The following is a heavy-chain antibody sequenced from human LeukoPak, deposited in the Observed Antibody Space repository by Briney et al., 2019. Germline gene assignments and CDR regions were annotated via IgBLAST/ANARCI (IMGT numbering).Heavy chain of an antibody. CDR2: IYYSGST. Sequence: SETLSLTCTVSGGSISSYYWSWLRQPPGKGLEWIGYIYYSGSTNYNPSLKSRATISVDTSKNQFSLKLSSVTAADTAVYYCATTTIFGGPGGFDPWGQGTLVTVSS. D-gene: IGHD3-3*01. J-gene: IGHJ5*02. V-gene: IGHV4-59*01. CDR1: GGSISSYY. CDR3: ATTTIFGGPGGFDP.